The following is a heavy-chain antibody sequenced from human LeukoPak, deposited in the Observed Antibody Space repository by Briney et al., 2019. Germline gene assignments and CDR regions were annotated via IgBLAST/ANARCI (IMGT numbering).Heavy chain of an antibody. CDR2: IYSGGST. CDR3: AKDVWSSSPDAFDI. J-gene: IGHJ3*02. CDR1: GFTVSSNY. V-gene: IGHV3-53*01. D-gene: IGHD6-13*01. Sequence: GGSLRLSCAASGFTVSSNYMSWVRQAPGKGLEWVSVIYSGGSTYYADSVKGRFTISRDNSKNTLYLQMNSLRAEDTAVYYCAKDVWSSSPDAFDIWGQGTMVTVSS.